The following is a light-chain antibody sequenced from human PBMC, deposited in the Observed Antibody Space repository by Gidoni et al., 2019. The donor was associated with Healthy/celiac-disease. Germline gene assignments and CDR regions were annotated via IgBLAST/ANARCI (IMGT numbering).Light chain of an antibody. J-gene: IGKJ1*01. CDR1: QSVSSN. V-gene: IGKV3-15*01. CDR2: GAS. CDR3: QQYNNWHPWT. Sequence: ELVMTQSPATLSVSSGERATLSCRASQSVSSNLAWYQQKPGQAPRLLIYGASTRATGIPARFSGSGSGTEFTLTISSLQSEDFAVYYCQQYNNWHPWTFGQGTKVEIK.